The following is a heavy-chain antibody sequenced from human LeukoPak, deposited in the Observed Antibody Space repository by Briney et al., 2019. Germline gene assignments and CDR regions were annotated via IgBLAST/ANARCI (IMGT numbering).Heavy chain of an antibody. V-gene: IGHV6-1*01. CDR2: TYYRSTWYN. Sequence: SQTLSLTCAISGDSVSSNSVTWNWIRQSPSRGLEWLGRTYYRSTWYNDYAVSVRGRITVNPDTSKNQFSLHLNSVTPEDTAVYYCARRLTQYDCFDPWGQGILATVSS. J-gene: IGHJ5*02. CDR3: ARRLTQYDCFDP. D-gene: IGHD2-2*01. CDR1: GDSVSSNSVT.